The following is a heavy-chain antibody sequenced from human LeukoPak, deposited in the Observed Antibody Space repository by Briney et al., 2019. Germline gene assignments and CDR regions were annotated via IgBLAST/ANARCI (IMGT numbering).Heavy chain of an antibody. CDR2: IWYDGDNK. CDR1: GFTFSSYG. D-gene: IGHD3-9*01. Sequence: GSLRLSCAASGFTFSSYGMHWVRRAPGKGLEWVAVIWYDGDNKYYADSVKGRFTISRDNSKNTLYLQMNSLRAEDTAVYYCARSTSSEYDIYHFDYWGQGTLVTVSS. J-gene: IGHJ4*02. V-gene: IGHV3-33*01. CDR3: ARSTSSEYDIYHFDY.